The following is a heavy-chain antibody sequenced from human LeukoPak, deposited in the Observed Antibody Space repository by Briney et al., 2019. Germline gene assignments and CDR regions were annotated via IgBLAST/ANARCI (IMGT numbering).Heavy chain of an antibody. CDR1: GGSISSSSYY. Sequence: PSETLSLTCTVSGGSISSSSYYWGWIRQPPGKGLEWIGSICYSGSTYYNPSLKSRVTISVHTSKNQFSLKLSSVTAADTAVYYCARKDIVVVPAANWDYWGQGTLVTVSS. D-gene: IGHD2-2*01. CDR3: ARKDIVVVPAANWDY. J-gene: IGHJ4*02. V-gene: IGHV4-39*01. CDR2: ICYSGST.